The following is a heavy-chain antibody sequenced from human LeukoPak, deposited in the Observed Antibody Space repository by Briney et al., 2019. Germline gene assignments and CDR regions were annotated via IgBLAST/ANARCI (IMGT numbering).Heavy chain of an antibody. CDR2: INHSGST. J-gene: IGHJ4*02. CDR1: GGSFSGYY. V-gene: IGHV4-34*01. D-gene: IGHD4-11*01. Sequence: PSETLSLTCAVYGGSFSGYYWSWIRQPPGKGLEWIGEINHSGSTNYNPSLKSRVTISVDTSKNQFSLKLSSVTAADTAVYYCAKDATVSVDGSWYYWGQGTLVTVSS. CDR3: AKDATVSVDGSWYY.